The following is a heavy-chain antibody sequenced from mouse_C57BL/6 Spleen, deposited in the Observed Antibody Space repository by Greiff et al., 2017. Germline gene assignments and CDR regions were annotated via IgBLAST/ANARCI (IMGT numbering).Heavy chain of an antibody. D-gene: IGHD1-1*01. CDR3: AREATTVGYYFDY. Sequence: VQLQQPGAELVKPGASVKMSCKASGYTFTSYWITWVKQRPGQGLEWIGDIYPGSGSTNYNEKFKSKATLTVDTSSSTAYMQLSSLTSEDSSVYSCAREATTVGYYFDYWGQGTTLTVSS. V-gene: IGHV1-55*01. J-gene: IGHJ2*01. CDR1: GYTFTSYW. CDR2: IYPGSGST.